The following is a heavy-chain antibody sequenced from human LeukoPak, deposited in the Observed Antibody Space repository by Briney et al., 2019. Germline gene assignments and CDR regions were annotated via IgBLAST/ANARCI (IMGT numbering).Heavy chain of an antibody. V-gene: IGHV4-38-2*02. J-gene: IGHJ4*02. CDR2: IYHSGST. Sequence: SETLSLTCTVSGYSISSGYYWGWIRQPPGKGLEWIGSIYHSGSTYYNPSLKSRVTISVDTSKNQFSLKLSSVTAADTAVYYCYQMGIPDYDSSGVDYWGQGTLVTVSS. CDR1: GYSISSGYY. D-gene: IGHD3-22*01. CDR3: YQMGIPDYDSSGVDY.